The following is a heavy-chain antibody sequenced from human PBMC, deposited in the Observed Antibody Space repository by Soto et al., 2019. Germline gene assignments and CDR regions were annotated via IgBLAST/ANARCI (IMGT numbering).Heavy chain of an antibody. Sequence: QVHLQESGPGLVKPSETLSLTCSVSGCSISKFYWSWIRKTAGKGLAWMGRVYATGTTDYNPSLRSRVAMSVDISRKTFSLRLTSVTAADTGMYYCVRDGSKTLRDWFDPWGQGKLVTVSS. V-gene: IGHV4-4*07. J-gene: IGHJ5*02. D-gene: IGHD3-10*01. CDR3: VRDGSKTLRDWFDP. CDR1: GCSISKFY. CDR2: VYATGTT.